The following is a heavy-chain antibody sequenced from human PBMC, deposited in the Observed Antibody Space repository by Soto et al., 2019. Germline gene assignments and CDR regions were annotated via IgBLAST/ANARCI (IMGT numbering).Heavy chain of an antibody. CDR1: GGSISSSNW. V-gene: IGHV4-4*02. CDR2: IYHSGST. CDR3: ARISAAGNNLDD. D-gene: IGHD6-13*01. Sequence: QVQLQESGPGLVKPSGTLSLTCAVAGGSISSSNWWSWVRKPPGKGLEWIGEIYHSGSTNYNPSRKSRVTISVDKSKNQFSLKLSSVNAADTAVYYCARISAAGNNLDDWGQGTLVTVSS. J-gene: IGHJ4*02.